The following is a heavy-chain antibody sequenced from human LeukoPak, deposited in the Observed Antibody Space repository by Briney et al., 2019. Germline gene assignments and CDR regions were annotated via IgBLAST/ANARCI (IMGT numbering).Heavy chain of an antibody. Sequence: GGSLRLSCAAAAFTFSNYYMSWVRQAPGKGLEWVANRRQDGSEKWYADSVKGRFTISRDNAKNSLYLQMNSLRAEDTAVYYCARGHCSGGSCYSSLYDYWGQGTLVTVSS. V-gene: IGHV3-7*01. CDR1: AFTFSNYY. CDR3: ARGHCSGGSCYSSLYDY. CDR2: RRQDGSEK. D-gene: IGHD2-15*01. J-gene: IGHJ4*02.